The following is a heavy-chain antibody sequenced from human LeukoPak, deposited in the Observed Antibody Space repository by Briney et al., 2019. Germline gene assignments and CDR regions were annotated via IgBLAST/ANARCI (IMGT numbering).Heavy chain of an antibody. CDR3: ARGGDFWSGYSKAPYYYYGMDV. Sequence: SETLSLTCAVYGGSFSGYYWSWIRQPPGKGLEWIGEINHSGSTNYNPSLKSRVTISVDTSKNQFSLKLSSVTAAGTAVYYCARGGDFWSGYSKAPYYYYGMDVWGQGTTVTVSS. CDR1: GGSFSGYY. D-gene: IGHD3-3*01. CDR2: INHSGST. J-gene: IGHJ6*02. V-gene: IGHV4-34*01.